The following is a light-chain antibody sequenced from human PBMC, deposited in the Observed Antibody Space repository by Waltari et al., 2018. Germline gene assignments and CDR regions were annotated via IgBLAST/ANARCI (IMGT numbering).Light chain of an antibody. Sequence: DLQMTQSQSPLSASVGASVNITCRASQGIRNYLAWYQHKPGKAPILLIYDASRLESGVPSRFSGSGSGTDYTLTINNLQPEDFATYYCQQYYDTPGVTFGPGTIVDIK. CDR1: QGIRNY. J-gene: IGKJ3*01. V-gene: IGKV1-NL1*01. CDR2: DAS. CDR3: QQYYDTPGVT.